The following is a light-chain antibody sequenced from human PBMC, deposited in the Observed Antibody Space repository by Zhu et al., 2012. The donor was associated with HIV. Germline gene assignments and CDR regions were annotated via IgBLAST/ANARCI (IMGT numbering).Light chain of an antibody. V-gene: IGKV3-20*01. CDR2: GSY. Sequence: EIVLTQSPGTLSLSPGERVTLSCRASQNVNSGLLAWYQQKPGQAPRLLIYGSYSRATGIPGRFSGSGSGTDFTLSISRLEPEDFAVYYCQSYGSSLYTFGQGTRLDI. CDR1: QNVNSGL. J-gene: IGKJ2*01. CDR3: QSYGSSLYT.